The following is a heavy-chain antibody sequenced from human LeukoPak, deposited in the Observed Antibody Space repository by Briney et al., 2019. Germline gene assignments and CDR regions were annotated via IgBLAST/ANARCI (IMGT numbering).Heavy chain of an antibody. Sequence: GGSLRPSCAASGFTFSSYAMHWVRQAPGKGLEWVALISYDGSNKYYADSVKGRFTVSRDNSKNTLFLQMNSLRAEDTAVYYCAKVGSYHDFDYWGQGTLVTVSS. CDR2: ISYDGSNK. V-gene: IGHV3-30*18. CDR3: AKVGSYHDFDY. D-gene: IGHD3-22*01. CDR1: GFTFSSYA. J-gene: IGHJ4*02.